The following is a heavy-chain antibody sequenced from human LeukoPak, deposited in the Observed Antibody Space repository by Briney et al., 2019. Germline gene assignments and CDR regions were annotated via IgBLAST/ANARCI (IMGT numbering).Heavy chain of an antibody. J-gene: IGHJ4*02. CDR1: GYTFSSYA. CDR2: ISYDGSNK. V-gene: IGHV3-30-3*01. CDR3: ARGIWLRGMVRGVIPDY. Sequence: PGRSLRLSCAASGYTFSSYAMHWVRQAPGKGLEWVAVISYDGSNKYYADSVKGRFTISRDNSKNTLYLQMNSLRAEDTAVYYCARGIWLRGMVRGVIPDYWGQGTLVTVSS. D-gene: IGHD3-10*01.